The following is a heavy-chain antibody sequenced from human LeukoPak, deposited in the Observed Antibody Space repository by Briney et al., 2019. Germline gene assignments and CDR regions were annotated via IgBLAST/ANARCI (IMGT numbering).Heavy chain of an antibody. Sequence: SGGSVRLSCAASGFTFSSYAMNWVRQAPGKGLEWVSSISGSGGSSYYADSVKGRFTISRDYSKNTLYLQMNSLRAEDTAVYYCAKSSGIYGDRNAFDIWGQGTMVTVSS. CDR1: GFTFSSYA. D-gene: IGHD4-17*01. CDR3: AKSSGIYGDRNAFDI. J-gene: IGHJ3*02. CDR2: ISGSGGSS. V-gene: IGHV3-23*01.